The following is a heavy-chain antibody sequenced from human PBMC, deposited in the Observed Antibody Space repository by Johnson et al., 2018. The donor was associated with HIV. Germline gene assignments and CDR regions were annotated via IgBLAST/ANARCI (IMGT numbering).Heavy chain of an antibody. V-gene: IGHV3-49*04. J-gene: IGHJ3*02. D-gene: IGHD6-13*01. CDR1: GFTFDDYA. CDR2: IRSKAYGGTT. Sequence: VQLVESGGGLVQPGRSLRLSCAASGFTFDDYAMHWVRQAPGKGLEWIGFIRSKAYGGTTEYAASVNGRFTISRDDSKSIAYLQMNSLKIEDTAMYYCTTDGYSSSWYDAFDIWGQGTMVTVSS. CDR3: TTDGYSSSWYDAFDI.